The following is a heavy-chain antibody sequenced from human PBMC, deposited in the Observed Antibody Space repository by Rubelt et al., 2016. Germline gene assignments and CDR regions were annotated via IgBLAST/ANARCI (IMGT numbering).Heavy chain of an antibody. J-gene: IGHJ4*02. CDR3: GCGKYANGYDY. CDR2: INKDGSGD. D-gene: IGHD5-18*01. V-gene: IGHV3-7*03. Sequence: EVQLVESGGGLVKPGGSLRLSCAASGCTLSPSWMSWVRQAPGKGLEWVAQINKDGSGDHYVDSVKGRFTISRDNAKNSLYLPMNSLRAEETAVYYCGCGKYANGYDYWGQGTLVTVSS. CDR1: GCTLSPSW.